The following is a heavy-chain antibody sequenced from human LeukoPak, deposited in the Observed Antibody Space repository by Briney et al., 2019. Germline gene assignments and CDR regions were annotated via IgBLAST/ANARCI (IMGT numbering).Heavy chain of an antibody. D-gene: IGHD6-19*01. CDR3: AREYSSGWHDAFDI. Sequence: SETLSLXCTVSGGSISSYYWSWIRQPPGKGLEWIGYIYYSGSTNYNPSLKSRVTISVDTSKNQFSLKLSSVTAADTAVYYCAREYSSGWHDAFDIWGQGTMVTVSS. J-gene: IGHJ3*02. CDR1: GGSISSYY. CDR2: IYYSGST. V-gene: IGHV4-59*01.